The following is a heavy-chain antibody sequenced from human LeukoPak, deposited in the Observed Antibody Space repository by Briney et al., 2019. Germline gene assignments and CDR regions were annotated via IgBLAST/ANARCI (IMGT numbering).Heavy chain of an antibody. J-gene: IGHJ5*02. Sequence: ASVKVSCKASGGTFSSYAISWVRQAPGQGLEWMGGIIPIFGTANYAQKFQGRVTITADESTSTAYMELGSLRSEDTAVYYCAGLRNYYDSSGYYLQYNWFDPWGQGTLVTVSS. CDR1: GGTFSSYA. V-gene: IGHV1-69*13. CDR3: AGLRNYYDSSGYYLQYNWFDP. CDR2: IIPIFGTA. D-gene: IGHD3-22*01.